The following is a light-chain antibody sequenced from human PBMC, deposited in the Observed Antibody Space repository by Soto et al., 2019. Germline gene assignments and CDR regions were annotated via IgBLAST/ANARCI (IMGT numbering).Light chain of an antibody. CDR1: QSVSSY. Sequence: EIVLTQSPATLSLSPGERATLSCRASQSVSSYLAWYQQKPGKAPRLLIYDASNRATGIPARFSGSGSGTDFTLTISSLEPEDFAVYYCQQRGNWPWTFGQGTKVEIK. CDR2: DAS. V-gene: IGKV3-11*01. J-gene: IGKJ1*01. CDR3: QQRGNWPWT.